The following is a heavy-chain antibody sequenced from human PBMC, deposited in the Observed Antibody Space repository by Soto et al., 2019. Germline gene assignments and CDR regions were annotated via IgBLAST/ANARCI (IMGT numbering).Heavy chain of an antibody. V-gene: IGHV3-11*05. Sequence: QVQLVESGGGLVKPGGSLRLSCAASGFTFSDYYMIWVRQAPGKGLEWISYISSSSTYTNYADSVKGRFTISRDNAKNSLYLQMTSLRADDTAVYYCARVEAAATYYFDYWGQGTLVTVSS. CDR2: ISSSSTYT. J-gene: IGHJ4*02. CDR1: GFTFSDYY. CDR3: ARVEAAATYYFDY. D-gene: IGHD1-26*01.